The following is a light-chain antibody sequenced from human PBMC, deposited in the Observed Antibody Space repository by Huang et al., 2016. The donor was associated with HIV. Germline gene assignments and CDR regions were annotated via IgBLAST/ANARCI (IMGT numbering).Light chain of an antibody. Sequence: DIQMTQSPSSLSASVGDRVTITCRASQDISNSLAWYQQKPGKAPKLLLFATSRLEGGVPSRFSGVGSGTDYTLTISSLQPEDFATYYCQQYYITPPIAFGQGTRLEI. V-gene: IGKV1-NL1*01. CDR3: QQYYITPPIA. CDR1: QDISNS. J-gene: IGKJ5*01. CDR2: ATS.